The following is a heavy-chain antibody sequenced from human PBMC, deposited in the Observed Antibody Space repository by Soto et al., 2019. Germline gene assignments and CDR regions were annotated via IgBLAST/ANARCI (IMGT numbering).Heavy chain of an antibody. J-gene: IGHJ4*02. V-gene: IGHV1-2*02. CDR2: INPNTAGT. CDR1: GYTFTDYY. D-gene: IGHD6-19*01. Sequence: QVQLVQSGAEVKKPGASVKVSCKASGYTFTDYYIHWVRQAPGQGLEWMGWINPNTAGTKYAQNFQGRVTMTSENSITTAHMELGRLRFDDTAVYFCMSSPYSSGSYDLSAHPPAENFDFWGQGTLVTVSS. CDR3: MSSPYSSGSYDLSAHPPAENFDF.